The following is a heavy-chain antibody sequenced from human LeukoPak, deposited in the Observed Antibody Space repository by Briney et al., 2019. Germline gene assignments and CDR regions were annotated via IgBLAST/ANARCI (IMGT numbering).Heavy chain of an antibody. Sequence: GESLKISCKGSGYSFTSYWIAWVRQMLGIGLEWMGIIYPGDSDTRYSPSLHGQVTMSADKSISTSYLQWSSLKASDTAMYYCARRGYCSGGDCYSAAFDIWGQGTMVSVAS. D-gene: IGHD2-15*01. V-gene: IGHV5-51*01. CDR2: IYPGDSDT. CDR1: GYSFTSYW. J-gene: IGHJ3*02. CDR3: ARRGYCSGGDCYSAAFDI.